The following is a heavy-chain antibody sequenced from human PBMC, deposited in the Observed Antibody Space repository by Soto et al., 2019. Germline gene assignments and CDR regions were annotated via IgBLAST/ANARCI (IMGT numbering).Heavy chain of an antibody. CDR2: IKSQGGGGTR. D-gene: IGHD2-2*01. CDR3: TTDLQAYCDGTTCYAGNYYYDDMDV. CDR1: GFSFRNAW. V-gene: IGHV3-15*01. Sequence: PGGSLRLSCAASGFSFRNAWMSWVRQAPGKGLEWVGHIKSQGGGGTRDYAAPVKGRFTISRDDSKNTLFLQMNSLKNEDTAVYFCTTDLQAYCDGTTCYAGNYYYDDMDVWGQGTTVTVSS. J-gene: IGHJ6*02.